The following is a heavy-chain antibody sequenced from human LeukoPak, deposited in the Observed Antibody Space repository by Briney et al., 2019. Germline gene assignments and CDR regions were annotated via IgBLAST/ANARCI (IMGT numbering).Heavy chain of an antibody. D-gene: IGHD3-9*01. CDR3: ARGRGNDILPYYFDY. Sequence: GESLKISCKGSGYSFTSYWIGWVRQMPGKGLEWMGIIYPGDSDTRYSPSFQGQVTISADKSISTAYLQWSSLKASDTAMYYCARGRGNDILPYYFDYWGQGTLVTVSS. CDR2: IYPGDSDT. CDR1: GYSFTSYW. V-gene: IGHV5-51*01. J-gene: IGHJ4*02.